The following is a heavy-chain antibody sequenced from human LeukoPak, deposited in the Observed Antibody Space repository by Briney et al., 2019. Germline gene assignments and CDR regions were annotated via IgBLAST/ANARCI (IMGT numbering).Heavy chain of an antibody. D-gene: IGHD1-26*01. J-gene: IGHJ4*02. CDR3: ARDGNEVVGATNLDY. Sequence: ASVKVSCKASGYTFTSYYMHWVRQAPGQGLEWMGIINPSGGSTSYAQKFQGRVTMTRDTSTSTVYMELSSLRSEDTAVYYCARDGNEVVGATNLDYWGQGTLVTVSS. CDR1: GYTFTSYY. CDR2: INPSGGST. V-gene: IGHV1-46*01.